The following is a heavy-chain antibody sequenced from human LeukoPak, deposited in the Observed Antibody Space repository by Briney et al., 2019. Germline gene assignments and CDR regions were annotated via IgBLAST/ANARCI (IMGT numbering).Heavy chain of an antibody. V-gene: IGHV4-4*09. CDR1: GGSISSYY. D-gene: IGHD3-3*01. CDR3: ASSVPYYDFWSGYLPGYYYYYMDV. J-gene: IGHJ6*03. Sequence: SETLSLTCTVSGGSISSYYWSWIRQPPGKGLEWIGYIYTSGSTNYNPSLKSRVTISVDTSKNQFSLKLSSVTAADTAVYYCASSVPYYDFWSGYLPGYYYYYMDVWGKGTTVTVSS. CDR2: IYTSGST.